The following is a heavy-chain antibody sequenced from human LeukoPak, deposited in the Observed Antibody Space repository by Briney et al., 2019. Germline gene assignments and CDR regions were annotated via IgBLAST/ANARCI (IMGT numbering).Heavy chain of an antibody. D-gene: IGHD3-22*01. J-gene: IGHJ5*02. CDR2: IGTAGDT. CDR3: AREVGYYDSSGYYFRYFDL. CDR1: GFTFSSYD. Sequence: GGSLRLSCAASGFTFSSYDMHWVRQATGKGLEWVSAIGTAGDTYYPGSVKGRFTISRENAKNSLYLQMNSLRAGDTAVYYCAREVGYYDSSGYYFRYFDLWGQGTLVTVSS. V-gene: IGHV3-13*01.